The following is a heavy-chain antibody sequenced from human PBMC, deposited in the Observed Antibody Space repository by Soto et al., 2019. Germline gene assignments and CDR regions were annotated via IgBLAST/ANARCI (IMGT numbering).Heavy chain of an antibody. J-gene: IGHJ4*02. Sequence: QVQLVQSGAEVKKPGAPVKVSCKASGYTFTTYGISWVRQAPGQGLEWMGWISGYNGNTNYAQDVQGRVTMTTDTSTTTAYMELRSLRSDDTAVYYCARDNEGGYSAASPFDYWGQGTLVTVSS. CDR2: ISGYNGNT. V-gene: IGHV1-18*01. D-gene: IGHD5-18*01. CDR1: GYTFTTYG. CDR3: ARDNEGGYSAASPFDY.